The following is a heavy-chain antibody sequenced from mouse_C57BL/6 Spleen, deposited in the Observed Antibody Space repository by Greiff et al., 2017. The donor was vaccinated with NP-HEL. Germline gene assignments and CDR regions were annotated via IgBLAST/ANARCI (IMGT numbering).Heavy chain of an antibody. CDR3: TRGLLRIYFDY. D-gene: IGHD2-3*01. CDR1: GYTFTDYE. CDR2: IDPETGGT. J-gene: IGHJ2*01. V-gene: IGHV1-15*01. Sequence: VQLQQSGAELVRPGASVTLSCKASGYTFTDYEMHWVKQTPVHGLEWIGAIDPETGGTAYNQKFKGKAILTADKSSSTAYMELRSLTSEYAAVYDCTRGLLRIYFDYWGQGTTLTVSS.